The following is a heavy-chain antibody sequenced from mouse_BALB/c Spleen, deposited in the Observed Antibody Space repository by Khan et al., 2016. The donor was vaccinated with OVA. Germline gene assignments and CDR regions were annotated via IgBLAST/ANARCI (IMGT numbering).Heavy chain of an antibody. V-gene: IGHV9-4*02. D-gene: IGHD3-1*01. CDR3: ARGEAAAKRYVGGAMDY. CDR2: INTHSGVP. J-gene: IGHJ4*01. CDR1: GYTFTNAG. Sequence: QIQLVQSGAELKKSGETVRISCKASGYTFTNAGMQWVQKMPGKGLKWIGWINTHSGVPKYAEDFKGRFAFSLETSASTAYLQITNLKNEDTATYCCARGEAAAKRYVGGAMDYWGQGTTVTVSS.